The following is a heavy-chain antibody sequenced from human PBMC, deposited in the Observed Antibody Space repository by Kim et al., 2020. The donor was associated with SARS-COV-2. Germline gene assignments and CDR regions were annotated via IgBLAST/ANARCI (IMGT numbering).Heavy chain of an antibody. CDR1: GFTFNTYG. D-gene: IGHD1-26*01. J-gene: IGHJ4*02. Sequence: GGSLRLSCAASGFTFNTYGMHWVRQAPGKGLEWVAVISYDGSNKYYADSVKGRFTISRDNSKNTLYLQMNSLRIEDTAVYYCAKSFSGGYFGYXYWGQGTLVTXSS. CDR3: AKSFSGGYFGYXY. V-gene: IGHV3-30*18. CDR2: ISYDGSNK.